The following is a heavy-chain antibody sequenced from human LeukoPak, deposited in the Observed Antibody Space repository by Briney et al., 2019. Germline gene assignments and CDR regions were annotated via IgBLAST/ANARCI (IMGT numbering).Heavy chain of an antibody. J-gene: IGHJ4*02. D-gene: IGHD6-13*01. CDR1: GGSISSGGYY. CDR2: IYYSGST. CDR3: ARDFHPGSSSWYPLGY. Sequence: SQTLSLTCTVSGGSISSGGYYWSWIRQPPGKGLEWIGYIYYSGSTNYNPSLKSRVTISVDTSKNQFSLKLSSVTAADTAVYYCARDFHPGSSSWYPLGYWGQGTLVTVSS. V-gene: IGHV4-61*08.